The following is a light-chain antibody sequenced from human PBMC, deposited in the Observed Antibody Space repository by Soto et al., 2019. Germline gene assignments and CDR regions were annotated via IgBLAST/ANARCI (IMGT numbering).Light chain of an antibody. V-gene: IGKV1-5*01. J-gene: IGKJ1*01. Sequence: TQMTQSPSTLSASVGDRVTITCRASQSVSMWLAWYQQKPGKAPRLLIYDASNLESEVPSRFSGSGSRTEFTLTITSLQPEDAATYYCQQYNTYLTWTFGQGTKVEIK. CDR1: QSVSMW. CDR3: QQYNTYLTWT. CDR2: DAS.